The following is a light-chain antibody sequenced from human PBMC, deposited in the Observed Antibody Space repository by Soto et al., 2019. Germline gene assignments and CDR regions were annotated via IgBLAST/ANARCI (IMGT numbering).Light chain of an antibody. J-gene: IGKJ2*01. CDR2: GAS. CDR3: QHYNNWPFT. Sequence: EIVLTQSPGTLSLSPGDRATLSCRASQSVSSNLAWYQQKPGQAPTLLIYGASARATGIPARFSGSGSGTEFTLTISSLQSEDFAVYYCQHYNNWPFTFGQGTKLEI. CDR1: QSVSSN. V-gene: IGKV3-15*01.